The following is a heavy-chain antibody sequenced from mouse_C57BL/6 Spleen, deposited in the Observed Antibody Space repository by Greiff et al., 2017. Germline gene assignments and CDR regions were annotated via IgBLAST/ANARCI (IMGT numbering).Heavy chain of an antibody. Sequence: QVQLQQPGAELVRPGSSVKLSCKASGYTFTSYWMHWVKQRPIQGLEWIGNIDPSDSETHYNQKFKDKDTLTVDKSSSTAYMQLSSLTSEDSAVYYCAREGGDGYCVPYWGQGTLVTVSA. J-gene: IGHJ3*01. V-gene: IGHV1-52*01. CDR2: IDPSDSET. CDR3: AREGGDGYCVPY. D-gene: IGHD2-3*01. CDR1: GYTFTSYW.